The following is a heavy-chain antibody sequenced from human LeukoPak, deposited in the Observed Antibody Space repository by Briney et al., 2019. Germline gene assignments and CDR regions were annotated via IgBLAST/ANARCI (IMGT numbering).Heavy chain of an antibody. CDR2: ISYDGSNK. V-gene: IGHV3-30-3*02. Sequence: PGGSLRLSCAASGFTFSSYAMHWVRQAPGKGLEWVAVISYDGSNKYYADSVKGRFTISRDNAKNSLYLQMNSLRAEDTALYYCAKDTDYDSSGYYHYWGQGTLVTVSS. CDR1: GFTFSSYA. CDR3: AKDTDYDSSGYYHY. J-gene: IGHJ4*02. D-gene: IGHD3-22*01.